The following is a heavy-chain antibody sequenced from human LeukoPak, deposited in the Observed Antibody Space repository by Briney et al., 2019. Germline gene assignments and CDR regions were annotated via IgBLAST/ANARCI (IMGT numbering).Heavy chain of an antibody. CDR3: ARGDGRDGYTYMDV. D-gene: IGHD5-24*01. Sequence: PSETLSLTCTVSGGSISSYYWSWIRQPPGKGLEWVGYIYYSGSTNYNPSLTSRVTISVATSKNQFSLKLSSVTAAETAVYYCARGDGRDGYTYMDVWGKGTTVTVSS. CDR2: IYYSGST. CDR1: GGSISSYY. J-gene: IGHJ6*03. V-gene: IGHV4-59*01.